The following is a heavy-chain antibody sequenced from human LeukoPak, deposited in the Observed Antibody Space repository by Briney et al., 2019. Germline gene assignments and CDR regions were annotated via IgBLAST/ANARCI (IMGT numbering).Heavy chain of an antibody. CDR2: ISGSGGST. D-gene: IGHD6-13*01. Sequence: PGGSLRLSCAASGFIFSSYSMNWVRQAPGKGLEWVSTISGSGGSTYYADSVKGRFTISRDNSKNTLYLQMNSLRAEDTAVYYCAKDLRQQLVKYYFDYWGQGTLVTVSS. CDR3: AKDLRQQLVKYYFDY. J-gene: IGHJ4*02. V-gene: IGHV3-23*01. CDR1: GFIFSSYS.